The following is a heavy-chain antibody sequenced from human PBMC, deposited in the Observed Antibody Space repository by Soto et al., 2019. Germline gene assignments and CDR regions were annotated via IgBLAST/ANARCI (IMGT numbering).Heavy chain of an antibody. D-gene: IGHD6-19*01. CDR1: GYTFTSYG. V-gene: IGHV1-18*04. CDR3: ARDFRQWLVSSHAFDI. Sequence: QVQLVQSGAEVKKPGASVKVSCKASGYTFTSYGISWVRQAPGQGLEWMGWISAYNGNTNYAQKLQGRVTMTTDTSTSTDYLELRSLRSDDTAVYYCARDFRQWLVSSHAFDIWGQGTMVTVSS. CDR2: ISAYNGNT. J-gene: IGHJ3*02.